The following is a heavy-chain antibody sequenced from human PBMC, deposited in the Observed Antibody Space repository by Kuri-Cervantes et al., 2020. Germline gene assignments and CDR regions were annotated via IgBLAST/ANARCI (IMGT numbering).Heavy chain of an antibody. Sequence: SETLSLTCTVSGGSISSSSYYWGWIRQPPGKGLEWIGEINHSGSTNYNPSLKSRVTISVDTSKNQFSLKLSSVTAADTAVYYCAREGVYYHSSTSRYSYYGMDVWGQGTTVTVSS. V-gene: IGHV4-39*02. CDR1: GGSISSSSYY. D-gene: IGHD3-22*01. J-gene: IGHJ6*02. CDR2: INHSGST. CDR3: AREGVYYHSSTSRYSYYGMDV.